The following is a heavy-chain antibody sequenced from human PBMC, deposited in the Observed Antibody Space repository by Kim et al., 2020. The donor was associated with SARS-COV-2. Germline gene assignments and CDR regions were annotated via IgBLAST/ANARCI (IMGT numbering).Heavy chain of an antibody. CDR3: ARDGGSGRSRYDSSGYFDY. CDR2: IIPIFGTA. J-gene: IGHJ4*02. CDR1: GGTFSSYA. D-gene: IGHD3-22*01. V-gene: IGHV1-69*13. Sequence: SVKVSCKASGGTFSSYAISWVPQAPGQGLEWMGGIIPIFGTANYAQKFQGRVTITADESTSTAYMELSSLRSEDTAVYYCARDGGSGRSRYDSSGYFDYWGQGTLVTVSS.